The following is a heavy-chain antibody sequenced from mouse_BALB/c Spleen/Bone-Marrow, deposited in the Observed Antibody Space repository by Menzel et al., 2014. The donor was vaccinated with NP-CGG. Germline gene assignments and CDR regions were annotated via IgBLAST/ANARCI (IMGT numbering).Heavy chain of an antibody. CDR3: ARHYYGSSDAMDY. J-gene: IGHJ4*01. V-gene: IGHV1S132*01. Sequence: VMLVESGAELVKPGASVKLSCKTSGYTFTNYWIQWVKQRPGQGLGWIGEIFPETGTTYYNEKFKGKATLTIDTSSSTAYMQLSSLTSEDSAVYFCARHYYGSSDAMDYWGQGTSVTVSS. D-gene: IGHD1-1*01. CDR2: IFPETGTT. CDR1: GYTFTNYW.